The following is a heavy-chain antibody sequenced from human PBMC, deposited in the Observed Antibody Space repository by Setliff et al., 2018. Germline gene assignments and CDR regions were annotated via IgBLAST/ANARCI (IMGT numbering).Heavy chain of an antibody. Sequence: PGGSLRLSCAASGFTFNNYAMSWVRQAPGKRLEWVSVVYRGGSTTFYADSVKGRFTTSRDDSKNTLYLQMNSLTVDDTAVYYCAKDLGDDGHYYYYMDVWGKGTTVTVSS. CDR3: AKDLGDDGHYYYYMDV. CDR1: GFTFNNYA. J-gene: IGHJ6*03. V-gene: IGHV3-23*03. CDR2: VYRGGSTT. D-gene: IGHD4-17*01.